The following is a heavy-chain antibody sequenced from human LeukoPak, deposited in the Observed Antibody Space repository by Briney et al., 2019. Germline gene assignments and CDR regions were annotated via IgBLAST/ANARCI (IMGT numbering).Heavy chain of an antibody. Sequence: SETLSLTCTVSGGSISSYYWSWIRQPPGKGLEWIGYIYYSGSTNYNPSLKSRVTISVDPSKNQFSLKLSSVTAADTAIYYCAREPYSVGYVWSRVWYFDLWGRGTLVTVSS. CDR1: GGSISSYY. V-gene: IGHV4-59*01. D-gene: IGHD1-26*01. CDR2: IYYSGST. J-gene: IGHJ2*01. CDR3: AREPYSVGYVWSRVWYFDL.